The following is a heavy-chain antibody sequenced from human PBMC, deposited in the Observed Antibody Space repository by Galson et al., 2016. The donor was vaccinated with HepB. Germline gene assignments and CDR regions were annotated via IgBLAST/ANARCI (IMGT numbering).Heavy chain of an antibody. CDR1: GFSVSGKY. Sequence: SLRLSCAASGFSVSGKYMSWARQAPGKGLEWVSAIFSGDATYYRASVKSRFTISKDTSKNTLYLQMNNLRAEDTAIYYCEGYSDPFDIWGQGTMVTVAS. CDR3: EGYSDPFDI. D-gene: IGHD3-22*01. J-gene: IGHJ3*02. V-gene: IGHV3-53*01. CDR2: IFSGDAT.